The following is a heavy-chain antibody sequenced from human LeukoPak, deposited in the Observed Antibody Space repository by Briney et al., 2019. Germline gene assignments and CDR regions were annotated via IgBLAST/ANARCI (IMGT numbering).Heavy chain of an antibody. V-gene: IGHV3-23*01. Sequence: GGSLRLSCAASGFTFSSYAMSWVRQAPGKGLEWVSAISGSGGSTYYADSVKGRFTISRDNSKNTLYLQMNSLRAEDTAVYYCSKAQWELLVGAILYYFDYWGQGTLVTVSS. CDR2: ISGSGGST. CDR1: GFTFSSYA. D-gene: IGHD1-26*01. CDR3: SKAQWELLVGAILYYFDY. J-gene: IGHJ4*02.